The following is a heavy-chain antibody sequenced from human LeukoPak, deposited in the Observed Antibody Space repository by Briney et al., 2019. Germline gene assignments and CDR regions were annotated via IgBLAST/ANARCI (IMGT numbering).Heavy chain of an antibody. J-gene: IGHJ4*02. CDR3: AKTAGSNWSFDY. CDR1: GFTFSSYG. CDR2: IWYDGSNK. Sequence: GGSLRLSCAASGFTFSSYGMHWVRQAPGKGLEWVAVIWYDGSNKYYADSVKGRFTISRDNSKNTLSLQMTSLRAEDTAVYYCAKTAGSNWSFDYWGQGTLVTVSS. V-gene: IGHV3-33*06. D-gene: IGHD6-13*01.